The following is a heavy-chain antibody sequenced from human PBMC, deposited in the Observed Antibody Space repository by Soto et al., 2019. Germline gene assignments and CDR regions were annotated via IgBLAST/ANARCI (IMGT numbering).Heavy chain of an antibody. CDR1: GGSFSGYY. J-gene: IGHJ5*02. D-gene: IGHD3-9*01. Sequence: SETLSLTCAVYGGSFSGYYWSWIRQPPGKGLEWIGEINHSGSTNYNPSLKSRVTISVDTSKNQFSLKLSSVTAADTAVYYCARGMYDRGSLQNSDVREHRWWFDPWGQGTLVTVSS. CDR3: ARGMYDRGSLQNSDVREHRWWFDP. CDR2: INHSGST. V-gene: IGHV4-34*01.